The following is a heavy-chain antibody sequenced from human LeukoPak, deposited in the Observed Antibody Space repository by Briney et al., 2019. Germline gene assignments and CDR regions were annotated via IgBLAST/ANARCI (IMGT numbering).Heavy chain of an antibody. J-gene: IGHJ4*02. CDR3: ARPGDYHDSSGYY. D-gene: IGHD3-22*01. V-gene: IGHV1-18*01. CDR1: GYTFTSYG. CDR2: ISAYNGNT. Sequence: ASVKVSCKASGYTFTSYGISWVRQAPGQGLEWMGWISAYNGNTNYAPKLQGRVTMTTDTSISTAYMELSRLRSDDTAVYYCARPGDYHDSSGYYWGQGTLVTVSS.